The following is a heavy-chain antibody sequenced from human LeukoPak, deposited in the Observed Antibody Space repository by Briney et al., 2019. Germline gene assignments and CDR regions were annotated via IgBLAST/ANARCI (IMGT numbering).Heavy chain of an antibody. V-gene: IGHV4-59*01. CDR1: GGSISSYY. Sequence: SETLSLTCTVSGGSISSYYWSWIRQPPGKGLEGSGYIYYSGSTDYNPSLKSRVTMSLDTSKNQFSLNLNSVPAADTAVYYCARAVITFGAAVAKGFDCWGQGTLVTVSS. CDR3: ARAVITFGAAVAKGFDC. CDR2: IYYSGST. D-gene: IGHD3-16*01. J-gene: IGHJ4*02.